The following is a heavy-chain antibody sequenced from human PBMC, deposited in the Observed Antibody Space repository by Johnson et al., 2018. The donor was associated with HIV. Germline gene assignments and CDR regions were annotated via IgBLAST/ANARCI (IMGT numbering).Heavy chain of an antibody. D-gene: IGHD6-13*01. CDR1: GFTFSSYA. CDR3: ARDSASGQQLLNSDAFDI. Sequence: QVQLVESGGGVVQPGRSLRLSCAASGFTFSSYAMHWVRQAPGKGLEWVAVISYDGTNKYYADSVKGRFTISRDNSKNTLDLQMNSLRAEDTSVYYCARDSASGQQLLNSDAFDIWGQGTMVTVSS. V-gene: IGHV3-30*04. CDR2: ISYDGTNK. J-gene: IGHJ3*02.